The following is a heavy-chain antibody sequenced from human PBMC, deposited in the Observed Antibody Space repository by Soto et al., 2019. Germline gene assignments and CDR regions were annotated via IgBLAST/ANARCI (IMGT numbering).Heavy chain of an antibody. CDR2: IYYSGST. J-gene: IGHJ3*02. D-gene: IGHD3-22*01. Sequence: PSETLSLTCTVSGGSISSGDYYWSWIRQPPGKGLEWIGYIYYSGSTYYNPSLKSRVTISVDTSKNQFSLKLSSVTAADTAVYYCARDGYYYDSSGYYAFDIWGQGTMVTVSS. V-gene: IGHV4-30-4*01. CDR3: ARDGYYYDSSGYYAFDI. CDR1: GGSISSGDYY.